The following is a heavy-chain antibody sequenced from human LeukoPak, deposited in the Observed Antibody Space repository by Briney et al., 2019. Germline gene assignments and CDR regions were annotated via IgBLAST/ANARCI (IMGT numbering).Heavy chain of an antibody. V-gene: IGHV3-20*04. J-gene: IGHJ4*03. CDR1: GFTLDDYG. CDR3: ARDRASGWYRGDYDY. Sequence: GGSLRLSCAASGFTLDDYGMSWVRQAPGKGLEWVSGIGWSGSSTGYADSVKGRFTISIDNAKNSLYLQLNSLRAEDTAFYYCARDRASGWYRGDYDYWGHGTLVTVSS. D-gene: IGHD6-19*01. CDR2: IGWSGSST.